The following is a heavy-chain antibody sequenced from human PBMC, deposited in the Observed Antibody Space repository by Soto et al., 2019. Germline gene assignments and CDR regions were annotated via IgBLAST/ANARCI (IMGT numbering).Heavy chain of an antibody. CDR1: GFIFNTYG. J-gene: IGHJ4*02. V-gene: IGHV3-33*01. CDR2: IYYDGRNK. Sequence: QVQLVESGGGVVQPGRSLRLSCAASGFIFNTYGMHWVRQAPGKGLEWVAVIYYDGRNKYYADSVKGRFTISRDNSKNPLNLQMNSLRVEDTAVYYGARDLGELGPPVGGYWGQGPWSPSPQ. D-gene: IGHD1-26*01. CDR3: ARDLGELGPPVGGY.